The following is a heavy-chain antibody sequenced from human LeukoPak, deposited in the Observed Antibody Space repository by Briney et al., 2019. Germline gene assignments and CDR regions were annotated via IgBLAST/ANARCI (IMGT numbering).Heavy chain of an antibody. V-gene: IGHV3-11*04. Sequence: KPGGSLGLSCAASGFTFSDYYMSWIRQAPGKGLEWVSYISNTGSTTQYADSVKGRFTISRDNAKNSLHLQMNSLRAEDTAVYYCARVRGSYSVDYWGQGTLVTVSS. D-gene: IGHD1-26*01. J-gene: IGHJ4*02. CDR1: GFTFSDYY. CDR2: ISNTGSTT. CDR3: ARVRGSYSVDY.